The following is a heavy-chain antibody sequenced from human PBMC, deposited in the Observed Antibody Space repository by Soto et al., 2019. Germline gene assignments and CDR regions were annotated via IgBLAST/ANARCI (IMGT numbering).Heavy chain of an antibody. V-gene: IGHV1-24*01. D-gene: IGHD4-17*01. CDR3: ATELRTTVSSPSFDY. Sequence: GASVKVSCKVSGYTLTELSMHWVRQAPGKGLEWMGGFDPEDGETIYAQKFQGRVTMTEDTSTDTAYMELSSLRSEDTAVYYCATELRTTVSSPSFDYWGQGTLVTVSS. CDR1: GYTLTELS. J-gene: IGHJ4*02. CDR2: FDPEDGET.